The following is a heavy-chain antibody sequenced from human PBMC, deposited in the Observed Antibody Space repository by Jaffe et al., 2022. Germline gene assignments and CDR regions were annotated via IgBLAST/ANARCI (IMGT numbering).Heavy chain of an antibody. D-gene: IGHD4-17*01. CDR1: GDSVSGNDW. Sequence: QVQLQESGPGLVKPSGTLSLTCVVSGDSVSGNDWWNWVRQPPGKGLEWIGEIYHGGNTNYNPSLKSRVTISLDKSKNQLSLNLSSVTAADTAVYYCARDHKYGDSTWAFDIWGQGTVVTVSS. CDR3: ARDHKYGDSTWAFDI. CDR2: IYHGGNT. J-gene: IGHJ3*02. V-gene: IGHV4-4*02.